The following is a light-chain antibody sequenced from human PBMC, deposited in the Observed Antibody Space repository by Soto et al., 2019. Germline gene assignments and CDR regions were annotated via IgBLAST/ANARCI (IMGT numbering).Light chain of an antibody. CDR2: AAS. J-gene: IGKJ5*01. CDR3: QQTYSTPRT. CDR1: QSISSY. Sequence: DIQMTQSPSSLSASVGDRITITCRASQSISSYLNWYQQKPGKAPKVLIYAASSLQTGVPSRFSGSGSGTDFTLTMNSLQPEDFATYYCQQTYSTPRTFGQGTRLEIK. V-gene: IGKV1-39*01.